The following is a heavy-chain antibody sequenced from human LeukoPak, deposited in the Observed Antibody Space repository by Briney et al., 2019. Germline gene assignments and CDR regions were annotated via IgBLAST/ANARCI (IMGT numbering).Heavy chain of an antibody. CDR3: ARDERWLQRGRFDY. D-gene: IGHD5-24*01. V-gene: IGHV3-21*01. CDR2: ISSSSSYI. J-gene: IGHJ4*02. Sequence: GGSLRLSCAASGFTFSSYAMSWVRQAPGKGLEWVSSISSSSSYIYYADSVKGRFTISRDNAKNSLYLQMNSLRAEDTAVYYCARDERWLQRGRFDYWGQGTLVTVSS. CDR1: GFTFSSYA.